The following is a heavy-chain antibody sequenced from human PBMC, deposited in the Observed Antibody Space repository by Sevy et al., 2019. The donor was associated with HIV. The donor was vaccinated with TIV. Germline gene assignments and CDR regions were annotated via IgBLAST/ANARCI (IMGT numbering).Heavy chain of an antibody. D-gene: IGHD3-3*01. CDR2: IFSSSSWI. J-gene: IGHJ6*02. CDR1: GFIFNDYN. CDR3: TRDKTILEGRYGMDV. V-gene: IGHV3-21*01. Sequence: GGSLRLSCAASGFIFNDYNMNWVRQAPGKGLEWVSFIFSSSSWIYYADSVKGRFTFSKNNTKKSLYLQMNSLRAEDTAVYYCTRDKTILEGRYGMDVWGQGTTVTVSS.